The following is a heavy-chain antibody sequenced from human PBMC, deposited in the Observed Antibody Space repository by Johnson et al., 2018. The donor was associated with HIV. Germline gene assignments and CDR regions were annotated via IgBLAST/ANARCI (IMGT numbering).Heavy chain of an antibody. CDR1: GFTFSSYG. CDR3: ASEVRGVLDI. V-gene: IGHV3-NL1*01. CDR2: IYSGGST. Sequence: QVQLVESGGGVVQPGGSLRLSCAASGFTFSSYGMHWVRKAPGKGLEWVSVIYSGGSTYYADSVKGRFTISRDNSKNTLYLQMNSLRVEDTAVYYCASEVRGVLDIWGQGTMVTVSS. D-gene: IGHD3-10*01. J-gene: IGHJ3*02.